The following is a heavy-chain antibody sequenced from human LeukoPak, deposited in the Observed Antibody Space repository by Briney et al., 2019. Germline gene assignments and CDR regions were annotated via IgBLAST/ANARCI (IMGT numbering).Heavy chain of an antibody. CDR1: GGSISSYH. D-gene: IGHD3-3*01. CDR2: IYYTGST. CDR3: TRSLGVVIHGGMDV. V-gene: IGHV4-59*01. J-gene: IGHJ6*02. Sequence: NPSETLSLTCTVSGGSISSYHWSWIRQPPGKGLEWIGHIYYTGSTNYNPSFKSRVAISLDTSKNQFSLKLSSVTAADTAVYYCTRSLGVVIHGGMDVWGQGTTVTVSS.